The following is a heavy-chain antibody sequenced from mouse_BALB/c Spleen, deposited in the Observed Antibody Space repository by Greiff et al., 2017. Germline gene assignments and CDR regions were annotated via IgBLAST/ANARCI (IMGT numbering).Heavy chain of an antibody. CDR2: IRNKANGYTT. J-gene: IGHJ4*01. CDR3: ARDDGYRYYYAMDY. V-gene: IGHV7-3*02. D-gene: IGHD2-3*01. CDR1: GFTFTDYY. Sequence: EVKLVESGGGLVQPGGSLRLSCATSGFTFTDYYMSWVRQPPGKALEWLGFIRNKANGYTTEYSASVKGRFTISRDNSQSILYLQMNTLRAEDSATYYCARDDGYRYYYAMDYWGQGTSVTVPS.